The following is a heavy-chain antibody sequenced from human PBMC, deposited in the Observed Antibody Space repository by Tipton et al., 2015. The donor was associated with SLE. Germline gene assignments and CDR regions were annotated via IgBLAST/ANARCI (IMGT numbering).Heavy chain of an antibody. CDR2: LDYSGST. J-gene: IGHJ4*02. CDR3: ARAVGDTRGDHDY. Sequence: LRLSCTVSGGSIRSSTYYWGWIRQPPGKGLGWIGSLDYSGSTYSNPSLKSQINITVDTSKNQFSLKLSSVTAADTAVYYCARAVGDTRGDHDYWGLGTLVTVSS. D-gene: IGHD3-10*01. V-gene: IGHV4-39*07. CDR1: GGSIRSSTYY.